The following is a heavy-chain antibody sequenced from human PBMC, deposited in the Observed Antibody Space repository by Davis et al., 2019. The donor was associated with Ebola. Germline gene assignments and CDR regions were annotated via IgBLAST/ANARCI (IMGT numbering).Heavy chain of an antibody. J-gene: IGHJ6*02. CDR1: GFSLTTPGVG. D-gene: IGHD2-15*01. CDR3: ARMRDCSGGSCYCYYGMDV. V-gene: IGHV2-5*02. CDR2: VYWDDDK. Sequence: SGPTLVKPTQTRTLTCTFSGFSLTTPGVGVGWIRQPPGKALEWLALVYWDDDKRYSPSLTSRLTITKDTSKNQVVLTMTNMDPVDTATYYCARMRDCSGGSCYCYYGMDVWGQGTTVTVSS.